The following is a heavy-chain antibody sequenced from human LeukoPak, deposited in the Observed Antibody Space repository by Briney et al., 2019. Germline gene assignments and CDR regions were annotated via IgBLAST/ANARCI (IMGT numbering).Heavy chain of an antibody. Sequence: SETLSLTCTXSGGSISSYYWSWIRQPPGKGLEWIGYIYYSGSTNYNPSLKSRVTISVDTSKNQFSLKLSSVTAADTTVYYCAAIAAAGTNYGMDVWGQGTTVTVSS. CDR2: IYYSGST. D-gene: IGHD6-13*01. CDR1: GGSISSYY. V-gene: IGHV4-59*08. J-gene: IGHJ6*02. CDR3: AAIAAAGTNYGMDV.